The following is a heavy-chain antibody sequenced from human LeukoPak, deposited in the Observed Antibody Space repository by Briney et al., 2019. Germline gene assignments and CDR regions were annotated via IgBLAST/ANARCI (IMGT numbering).Heavy chain of an antibody. V-gene: IGHV3-33*01. D-gene: IGHD3-16*02. CDR2: IGYDGSSK. Sequence: GGSLRLSCAASGFTFSSYGMHWVRQAPGKGLEWVALIGYDGSSKHYADSVRGRFTISRDNSKNTLYLQMNSLRAEDTAVYYCARDFELSHWGQGTLVTVSS. J-gene: IGHJ4*02. CDR3: ARDFELSH. CDR1: GFTFSSYG.